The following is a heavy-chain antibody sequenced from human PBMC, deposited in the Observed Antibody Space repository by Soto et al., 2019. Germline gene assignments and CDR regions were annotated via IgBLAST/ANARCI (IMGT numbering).Heavy chain of an antibody. D-gene: IGHD2-21*02. CDR2: FYYSGST. CDR3: ASGGDCSQCFDY. J-gene: IGHJ4*02. V-gene: IGHV4-31*03. CDR1: GGSISSGGYY. Sequence: QVQLQESGPGLVKPSQTLSLTCTVSGGSISSGGYYWSWIRQHPGKGLEWIGYFYYSGSTYYNPSLKSRVTISVDTSKIPFSLKLSSVTAADTAVYYCASGGDCSQCFDYWGQGTLVTVSS.